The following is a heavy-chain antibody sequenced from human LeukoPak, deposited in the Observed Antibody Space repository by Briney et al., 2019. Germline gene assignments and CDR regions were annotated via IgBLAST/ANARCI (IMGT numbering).Heavy chain of an antibody. CDR2: ISYDGSNK. J-gene: IGHJ4*02. Sequence: GGSLRLSCAASGFTFNNYGMHWVRQAPGKGLEWVAVISYDGSNKYYADSVKGRFTISRDNSKNTLYLQMNSLRAEDTAVYYCASYSSLDYWGQGALVTVSS. D-gene: IGHD6-19*01. V-gene: IGHV3-30*03. CDR1: GFTFNNYG. CDR3: ASYSSLDY.